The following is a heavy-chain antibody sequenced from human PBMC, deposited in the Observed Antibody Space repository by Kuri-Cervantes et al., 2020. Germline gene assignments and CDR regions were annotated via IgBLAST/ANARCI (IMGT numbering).Heavy chain of an antibody. V-gene: IGHV3-9*01. D-gene: IGHD3-10*01. CDR1: GFTFDDYA. Sequence: GGSLRLSCAASGFTFDDYAMRWVRQAPGKGLEWVSGISWNSGSIGYADSVKGRFTISRDNAKNSLYLQMNSLRAEDTAVYYCASGILWFGEVWGQGTLVTVSS. CDR2: ISWNSGSI. J-gene: IGHJ4*02. CDR3: ASGILWFGEV.